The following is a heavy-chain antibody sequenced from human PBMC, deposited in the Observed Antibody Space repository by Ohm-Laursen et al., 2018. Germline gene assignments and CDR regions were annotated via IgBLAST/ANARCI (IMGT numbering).Heavy chain of an antibody. CDR2: VYYSGET. D-gene: IGHD1-1*01. J-gene: IGHJ4*02. CDR3: ARQGGQQLAFIDH. Sequence: GTLSLTCSVSGGSISSYYWSWIRQPPGKALEWIGYVYYSGETYYKSSLKSRVTISVDTSRNQFSLRLSSVTAADTAVYYCARQGGQQLAFIDHWGLGTLVAVSS. V-gene: IGHV4-59*08. CDR1: GGSISSYY.